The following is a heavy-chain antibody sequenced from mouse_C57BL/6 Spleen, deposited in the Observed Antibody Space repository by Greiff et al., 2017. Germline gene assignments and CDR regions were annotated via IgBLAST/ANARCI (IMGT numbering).Heavy chain of an antibody. D-gene: IGHD1-1*01. CDR3: ARPGIYYYGSSPFYAMDY. CDR1: GYSITSGYY. CDR2: ISYDVSN. Sequence: EVQLVESGPGLVKPSQSLSLTCSVTGYSITSGYYWNWIRQFPGNKLEWMGYISYDVSNKSYPSLHNRISLTRVPSKNQFFLKLHSVTTEDTATYYCARPGIYYYGSSPFYAMDYWGQGTSVTVSS. V-gene: IGHV3-6*01. J-gene: IGHJ4*01.